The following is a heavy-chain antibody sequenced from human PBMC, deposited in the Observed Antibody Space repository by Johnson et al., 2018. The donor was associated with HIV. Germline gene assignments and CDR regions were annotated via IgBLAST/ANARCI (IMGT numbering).Heavy chain of an antibody. CDR3: AKDPWAYCGGDCHPGAFDI. Sequence: VQLVESGGTLVQPGGSLRVSCVASGFSFSSDVMTWVRQAPGKGLEWVSVVSGSGGTTYYADSVKGRFSISRDNSKNTLYLQLNSLRAEDTAVYYCAKDPWAYCGGDCHPGAFDIWGQGTMVTVSS. V-gene: IGHV3-23*04. CDR1: GFSFSSDV. CDR2: VSGSGGTT. D-gene: IGHD2-21*02. J-gene: IGHJ3*02.